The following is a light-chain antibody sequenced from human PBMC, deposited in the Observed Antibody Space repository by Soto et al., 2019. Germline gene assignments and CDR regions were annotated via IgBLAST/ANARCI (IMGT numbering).Light chain of an antibody. Sequence: EVVLTQSPATLSVSAGGTVTLSCRASQSVRTNVAWYQQIPGQAPRLLVYGASTRATGVPARFTGSGSGIEFSLTISSLLSEDSAFYYCQQYFNWPLTWTFGPGTRWISN. CDR1: QSVRTN. CDR2: GAS. CDR3: QQYFNWPLTWT. V-gene: IGKV3-15*01. J-gene: IGKJ1*01.